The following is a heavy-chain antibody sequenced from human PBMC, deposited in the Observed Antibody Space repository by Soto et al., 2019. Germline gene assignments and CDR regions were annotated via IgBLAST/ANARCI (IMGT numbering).Heavy chain of an antibody. Sequence: EVQLVESGGGLVKPGGSLRLSCAASGFTFSSYSMNWVRQAPGKGLEWVSSISSSSSYIYYADSVKGRFTISRDNAKNSLYLQMNSLRAEDTAVYYCARMGVDIVVVPAAIRDWYFDLWCRGTLVTVSS. CDR1: GFTFSSYS. D-gene: IGHD2-2*02. CDR2: ISSSSSYI. V-gene: IGHV3-21*01. CDR3: ARMGVDIVVVPAAIRDWYFDL. J-gene: IGHJ2*01.